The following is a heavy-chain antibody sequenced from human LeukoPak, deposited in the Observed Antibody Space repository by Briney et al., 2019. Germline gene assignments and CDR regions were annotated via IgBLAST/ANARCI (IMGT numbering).Heavy chain of an antibody. J-gene: IGHJ4*02. D-gene: IGHD2-15*01. CDR2: ISYDGSNK. CDR3: ARLSGGRKYFDY. V-gene: IGHV3-30-3*01. Sequence: GGSLRLSCAASGFTFSSYAMHWVRQAPRKGLELVAVISYDGSNKYYADSVKGRFTISRDNSKNTLYLQMNSLRAEDTAVYYCARLSGGRKYFDYWGQGTLVTVSS. CDR1: GFTFSSYA.